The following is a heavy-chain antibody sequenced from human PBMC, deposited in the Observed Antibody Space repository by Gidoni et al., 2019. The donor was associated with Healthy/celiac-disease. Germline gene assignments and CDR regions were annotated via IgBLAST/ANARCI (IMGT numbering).Heavy chain of an antibody. J-gene: IGHJ6*02. CDR2: ISSSSSSI. CDR1: GFPFSSYS. Sequence: VQLVESGGGLVQHGGSLRLSCDPSGFPFSSYSRNWVRKAPGKGLEWCVYISSSSSSIYYADSVKGRFTISRDNAKNSRYLQMNSLRAEDTAVYYCARVGGGYLVVGATSGMDVWGQGTTVTVSS. V-gene: IGHV3-48*01. CDR3: ARVGGGYLVVGATSGMDV. D-gene: IGHD1-26*01.